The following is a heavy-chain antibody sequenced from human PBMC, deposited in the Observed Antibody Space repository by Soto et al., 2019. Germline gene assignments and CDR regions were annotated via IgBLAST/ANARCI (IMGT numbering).Heavy chain of an antibody. Sequence: VGSLRLSCAASGFTFSDYYMSWIRQAPGKGLEWVSYISSSGSTIYYADSVKGRFTISRDNAKNSLYLQMNSLRAEDTAVYYCARDFRNYDFWSGYGPRMDVWGQGITVTVSS. CDR2: ISSSGSTI. D-gene: IGHD3-3*01. CDR1: GFTFSDYY. J-gene: IGHJ6*02. V-gene: IGHV3-11*01. CDR3: ARDFRNYDFWSGYGPRMDV.